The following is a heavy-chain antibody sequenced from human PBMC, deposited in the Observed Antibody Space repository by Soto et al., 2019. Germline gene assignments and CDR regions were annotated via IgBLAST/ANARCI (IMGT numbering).Heavy chain of an antibody. J-gene: IGHJ3*02. V-gene: IGHV4-34*01. D-gene: IGHD3-9*01. CDR2: INHTGRN. CDR3: ARGGSNDWQVAFDI. CDR1: AEYFSTYY. Sequence: PSETLSLTCAVSAEYFSTYYRNWFRQSPGKGLEWIGEINHTGRNNYNPSLKSRVTMSIDMSKSQVSLRLSSVTAADTGGYYCARGGSNDWQVAFDIWGQGTMVT.